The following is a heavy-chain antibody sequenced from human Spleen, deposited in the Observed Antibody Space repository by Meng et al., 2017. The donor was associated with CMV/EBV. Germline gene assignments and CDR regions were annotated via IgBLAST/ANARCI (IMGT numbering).Heavy chain of an antibody. J-gene: IGHJ4*02. CDR2: IYYSGST. CDR1: GGSINNYY. V-gene: IGHV4-59*01. Sequence: SQTLSLTCTVSGGSINNYYWAWIRQPPGGGLEWIAFIYYSGSTKYNSSLKSRVTISVDVSKSQFSLKVNSVTAADTAVYYCARHYIQWPHFFDYWGQGALVTVS. CDR3: ARHYIQWPHFFDY. D-gene: IGHD6-19*01.